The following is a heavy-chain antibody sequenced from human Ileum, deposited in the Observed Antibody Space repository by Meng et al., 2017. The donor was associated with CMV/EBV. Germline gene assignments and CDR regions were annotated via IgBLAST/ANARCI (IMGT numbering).Heavy chain of an antibody. D-gene: IGHD6-25*01. CDR2: FNPFDDTT. J-gene: IGHJ5*02. V-gene: IGHV1-46*01. CDR1: LTEFY. Sequence: LTEFYIQGVRQDPGQGFEWIGMFNPFDDTTIYAPKFQDRVTVARDSSTRTSPATVYMEVSSLTTDDTAVYYCARGLSSGFVKTWIDLWGPGTLVTVSS. CDR3: ARGLSSGFVKTWIDL.